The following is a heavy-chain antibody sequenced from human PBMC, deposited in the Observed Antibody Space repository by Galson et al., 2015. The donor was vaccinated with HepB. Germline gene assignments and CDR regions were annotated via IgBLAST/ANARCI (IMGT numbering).Heavy chain of an antibody. CDR1: GFTFSSCA. J-gene: IGHJ4*02. CDR3: AKGQPRTSIFGVVIMAWDY. V-gene: IGHV3-23*01. D-gene: IGHD3-3*02. Sequence: SLRLSCAASGFTFSSCAMTWVRQAPGKGLEWISSIGGYGFDTYYADSVKGRFTISRDNSKNTVYLQMNSLRVDDTAVYFCAKGQPRTSIFGVVIMAWDYWGLGTLVTVSS. CDR2: IGGYGFDT.